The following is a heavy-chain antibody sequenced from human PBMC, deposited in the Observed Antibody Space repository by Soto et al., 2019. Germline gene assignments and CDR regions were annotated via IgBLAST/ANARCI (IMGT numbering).Heavy chain of an antibody. D-gene: IGHD5-18*01. V-gene: IGHV1-18*01. CDR2: ISAYNGNT. J-gene: IGHJ6*02. Sequence: QVQLAQSGAEVKKPGASVKVSCKASGYTFTSYGISWVRQAPGQGLEWMGWISAYNGNTNYAQKLQGRVTMTTDTSTSTAYMELRSLRSDDTAVYYCSRLDVDTEHLSSAHYGMDVWGQGTTVTVSS. CDR3: SRLDVDTEHLSSAHYGMDV. CDR1: GYTFTSYG.